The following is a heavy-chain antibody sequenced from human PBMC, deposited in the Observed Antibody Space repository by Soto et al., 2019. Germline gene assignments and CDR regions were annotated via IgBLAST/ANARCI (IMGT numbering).Heavy chain of an antibody. V-gene: IGHV3-64*01. CDR1: GFTFSSYA. J-gene: IGHJ3*02. CDR2: ISSNGGST. Sequence: EVQLVESGGGLVQPGGSLRLSCAASGFTFSSYAMHWVRQAPGKGLEYVSAISSNGGSTYYANSVKGRFPISRDNSKNTLYLQMGSLRAEDMAVYYCARDSAAAGNGVGAFDILGQGTMVTVSS. CDR3: ARDSAAAGNGVGAFDI. D-gene: IGHD6-13*01.